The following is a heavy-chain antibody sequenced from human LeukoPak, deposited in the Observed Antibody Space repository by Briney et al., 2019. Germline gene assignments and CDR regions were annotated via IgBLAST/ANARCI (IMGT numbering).Heavy chain of an antibody. CDR2: IIPDFGTT. J-gene: IGHJ4*02. V-gene: IGHV1-69*13. Sequence: SVRLSCNTSGGTFSSFTISWMRQAPGQGLEWMGGIIPDFGTTYNGQKFQGRLTVTADESTDTAYMNLRGLTSEDTAVYYCARDRGDYFDYWGQGTPVTVSS. D-gene: IGHD3-10*01. CDR1: GGTFSSFT. CDR3: ARDRGDYFDY.